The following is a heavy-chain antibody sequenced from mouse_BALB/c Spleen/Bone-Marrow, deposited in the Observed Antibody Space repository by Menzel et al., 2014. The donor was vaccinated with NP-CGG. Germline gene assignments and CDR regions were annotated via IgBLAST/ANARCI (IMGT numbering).Heavy chain of an antibody. D-gene: IGHD4-1*01. Sequence: VQLKESGRGLVQPGGSMKLSCVASGFTFSNYWMNWVRQSPEKGLEWVAEIRLKSNNYATHYAESVKGRFTISRDDSKSSVYLQMNNLRAEDTGIYYCTRNWDYFDYWGQGTTLTVSS. V-gene: IGHV6-6*02. J-gene: IGHJ2*01. CDR1: GFTFSNYW. CDR3: TRNWDYFDY. CDR2: IRLKSNNYAT.